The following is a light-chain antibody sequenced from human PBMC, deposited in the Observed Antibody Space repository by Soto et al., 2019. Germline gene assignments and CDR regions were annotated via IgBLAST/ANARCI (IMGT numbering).Light chain of an antibody. CDR3: SAWDDSLSGPV. J-gene: IGLJ3*02. Sequence: QSVLTQPPSASGTPGQRVTISCSGSSSNIGSNYVYWYRQLPGTAPNLLIYRNDERPSGVPDRFSGSKSGSSASLAISGLRSEDEADYYCSAWDDSLSGPVFGRGTKLTVL. CDR1: SSNIGSNY. V-gene: IGLV1-47*01. CDR2: RND.